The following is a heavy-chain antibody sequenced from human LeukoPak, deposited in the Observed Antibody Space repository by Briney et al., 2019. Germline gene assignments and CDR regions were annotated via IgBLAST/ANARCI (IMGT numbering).Heavy chain of an antibody. CDR2: IYSGGST. CDR1: GFTVSSNY. D-gene: IGHD3-3*01. CDR3: ARTIDDFWSGYYPLD. J-gene: IGHJ4*02. V-gene: IGHV3-53*01. Sequence: GGSLRLSCAASGFTVSSNYMSWVRQAPGKGLEWVSVIYSGGSTYYADSVKGRFTISRDNSENTLYLQMNSLRAEDTAVYYCARTIDDFWSGYYPLDWGQGTLVTVSS.